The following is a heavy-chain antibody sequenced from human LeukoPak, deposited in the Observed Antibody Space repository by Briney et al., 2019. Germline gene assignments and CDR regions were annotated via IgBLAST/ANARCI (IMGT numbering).Heavy chain of an antibody. CDR3: AKRFAYGGVDY. V-gene: IGHV3-23*01. CDR2: ISGSGDNT. D-gene: IGHD4-23*01. CDR1: GFTFTTYA. J-gene: IGHJ4*02. Sequence: GGSLRLSCAASGFTFTTYAMSWVRQAPGKGLEWVSAISGSGDNTYYADSAKGRFTISRDNSKNTLYLQMNSLRAEDTAVYYCAKRFAYGGVDYWGQGTLVTVSS.